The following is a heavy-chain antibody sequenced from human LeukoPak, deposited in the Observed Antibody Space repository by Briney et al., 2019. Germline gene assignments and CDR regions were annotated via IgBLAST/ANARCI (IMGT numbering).Heavy chain of an antibody. J-gene: IGHJ4*02. Sequence: GASLRLSCAASGFTFISYSMNWVRQAPGKGLEWASYISSSSSTIYYADSVKGRFTISRDNAKNSLYLQMNGLGARDTAVYYCASRLGYSYGSYYLDYWGQGTLVTVSS. CDR3: ASRLGYSYGSYYLDY. CDR2: ISSSSSTI. D-gene: IGHD5-18*01. V-gene: IGHV3-48*04. CDR1: GFTFISYS.